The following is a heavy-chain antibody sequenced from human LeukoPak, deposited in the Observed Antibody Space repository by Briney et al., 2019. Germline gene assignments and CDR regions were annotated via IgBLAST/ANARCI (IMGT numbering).Heavy chain of an antibody. J-gene: IGHJ5*01. V-gene: IGHV3-23*01. CDR3: AKMSGLPWFDS. Sequence: PGGSLRLSCTASGFTFSNYDMNWVRQAPGKGLEWVSCICAGGRTTYYADSVRGRFTISRDDSKNMLYLQMNSLRAEDTPVYYCAKMSGLPWFDSWGQGTRVTVSS. CDR1: GFTFSNYD. CDR2: ICAGGRTT. D-gene: IGHD3-3*01.